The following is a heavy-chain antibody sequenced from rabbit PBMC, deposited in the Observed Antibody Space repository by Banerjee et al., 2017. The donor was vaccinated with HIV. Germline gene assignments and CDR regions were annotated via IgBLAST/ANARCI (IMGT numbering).Heavy chain of an antibody. CDR3: ARSTPYVSGSAYYPYAFNL. D-gene: IGHD1-1*01. Sequence: QEQLEESGGDLVKPEGSLTLTCTASGFSFSDNYVMCWVRQAPGKGLEWIACINSGNSGSCYASWAKGRFTISKTSSTTVTLQMTSLTAADTATYFCARSTPYVSGSAYYPYAFNLWGPGTLVTVS. V-gene: IGHV1S45*01. J-gene: IGHJ4*01. CDR1: GFSFSDNYV. CDR2: INSGNSGS.